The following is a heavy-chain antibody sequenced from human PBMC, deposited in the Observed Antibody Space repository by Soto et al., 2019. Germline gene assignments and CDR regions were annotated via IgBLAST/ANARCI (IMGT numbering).Heavy chain of an antibody. J-gene: IGHJ4*02. Sequence: QVQLVESGGGVVQPGRSLRLSCAASGFTFSRYGMHWVRQAPGKGLEWVAVIWYDGSNKYYADSVKGRFAISRDNSINTLYLQMNSLRAEDTAVYYCARDPGQTDYFDYWGQGTLVTVSS. CDR2: IWYDGSNK. CDR3: ARDPGQTDYFDY. V-gene: IGHV3-33*01. CDR1: GFTFSRYG.